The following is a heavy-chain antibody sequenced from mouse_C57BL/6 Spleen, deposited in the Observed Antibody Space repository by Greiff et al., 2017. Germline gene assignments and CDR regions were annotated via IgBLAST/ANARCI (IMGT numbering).Heavy chain of an antibody. CDR1: GYTFTDYN. Sequence: VQLQQSGPELVKPGASVKMSCKASGYTFTDYNMHWVKQSHGKSLEWIGYINPNNGGTSYNQKFKGKATLTVNKSSSTAYMELRSLTSEDSAVYYCARMRITTVVFDYWGQGTTLTVSS. CDR2: INPNNGGT. CDR3: ARMRITTVVFDY. D-gene: IGHD1-1*01. J-gene: IGHJ2*01. V-gene: IGHV1-22*01.